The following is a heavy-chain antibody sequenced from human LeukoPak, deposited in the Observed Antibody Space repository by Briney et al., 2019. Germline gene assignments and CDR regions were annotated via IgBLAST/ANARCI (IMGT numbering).Heavy chain of an antibody. J-gene: IGHJ4*02. CDR2: ISGSGGST. Sequence: GGSLRLSCAASGFTFSSYAMSWVRQAPGKGLEWVSAISGSGGSTYYADSVKGRFTISRDDSKNTLYLQMNSLRAEDTATYYCAKGYYFDILSGYSSLDSWGQGTLVTVSS. CDR3: AKGYYFDILSGYSSLDS. V-gene: IGHV3-23*01. D-gene: IGHD3-9*01. CDR1: GFTFSSYA.